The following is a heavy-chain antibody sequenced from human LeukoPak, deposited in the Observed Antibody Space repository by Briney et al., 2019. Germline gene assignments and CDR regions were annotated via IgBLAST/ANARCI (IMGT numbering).Heavy chain of an antibody. CDR1: GYSISSDYH. CDR3: ARGGGYYFDY. CDR2: VHHSGST. V-gene: IGHV4-38-2*01. D-gene: IGHD3-16*01. J-gene: IGHJ4*02. Sequence: SETLSPSCAVSGYSISSDYHWGWIRQPPGKGLEWIANVHHSGSTYYNPSLKSRVTISVDTSKNQFSLKLSSVTAADTAVYYCARGGGYYFDYWGRGTVVTVSA.